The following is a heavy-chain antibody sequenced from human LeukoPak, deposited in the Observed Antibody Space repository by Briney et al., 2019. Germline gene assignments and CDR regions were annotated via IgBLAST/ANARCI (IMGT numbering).Heavy chain of an antibody. CDR3: ARGTYSSSDRSWFDP. D-gene: IGHD6-13*01. CDR1: GFSFRDYW. Sequence: GGSLRLSCAASGFSFRDYWMNWVRQAPGQGLEWVANIKPDGSEKYYVDSVKGRFTISRDNAENSLYLQMNSLRADDTAVYYCARGTYSSSDRSWFDPWGQGTLVTVSS. V-gene: IGHV3-7*05. CDR2: IKPDGSEK. J-gene: IGHJ5*02.